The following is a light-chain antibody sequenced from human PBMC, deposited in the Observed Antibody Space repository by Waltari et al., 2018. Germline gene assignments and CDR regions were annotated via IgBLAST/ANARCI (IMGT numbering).Light chain of an antibody. J-gene: IGKJ2*01. Sequence: DIVMTQSPDYLAVSLGERATINCKSRQSVLFSNNKNYLAWYQQKAGQPPKLHIYWASTREYGVPYRFSGGGSVTAFTRTVCNLQAEDVSVYYCQEYNAPPPRYTLRQGTKLEIK. CDR1: QSVLFSNNKNY. V-gene: IGKV4-1*01. CDR2: WAS. CDR3: QEYNAPPPRYT.